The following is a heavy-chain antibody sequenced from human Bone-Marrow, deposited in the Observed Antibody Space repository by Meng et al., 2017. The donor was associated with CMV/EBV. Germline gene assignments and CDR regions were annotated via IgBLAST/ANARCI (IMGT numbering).Heavy chain of an antibody. D-gene: IGHD1-1*01. V-gene: IGHV4-34*01. CDR2: INHSGST. J-gene: IGHJ4*02. Sequence: SETLSLTCAVYGGSFSGYYWSWIRQPPGKGLEWIGEINHSGSTNYNPSLKIRVTISVDTSKNQFSPKLSPVTAADPAVYYCARENDFAYWGQGALVPFSS. CDR3: ARENDFAY. CDR1: GGSFSGYY.